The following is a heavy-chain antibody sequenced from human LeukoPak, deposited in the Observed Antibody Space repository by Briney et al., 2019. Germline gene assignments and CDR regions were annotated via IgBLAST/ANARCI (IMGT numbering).Heavy chain of an antibody. D-gene: IGHD2-2*01. CDR3: ARGRVVRCLSSTSCPDFDY. Sequence: ASVKVSCKASGYTFTSYDINWVRQATGQGLEWMGWMNPNSGNAGYAQKFQGRVTMTRNTSISTAYMELSSLRSEDTAVYYCARGRVVRCLSSTSCPDFDYWGQGTLVTVSS. J-gene: IGHJ4*02. CDR2: MNPNSGNA. V-gene: IGHV1-8*01. CDR1: GYTFTSYD.